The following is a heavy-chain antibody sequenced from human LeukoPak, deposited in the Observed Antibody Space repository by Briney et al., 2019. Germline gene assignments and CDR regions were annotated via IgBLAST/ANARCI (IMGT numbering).Heavy chain of an antibody. V-gene: IGHV3-23*01. CDR3: AKVPMTTVTTNHLGFDY. Sequence: PGGSLRLSCAASGFTFSTYAMSWVRQAPGKGLEWVSGISASGGETYYADSVKGRFTISRDNSKNTLYLQMNSLRAEDTAVYYCAKVPMTTVTTNHLGFDYWGQGALVTVSS. CDR2: ISASGGET. CDR1: GFTFSTYA. D-gene: IGHD4-17*01. J-gene: IGHJ4*02.